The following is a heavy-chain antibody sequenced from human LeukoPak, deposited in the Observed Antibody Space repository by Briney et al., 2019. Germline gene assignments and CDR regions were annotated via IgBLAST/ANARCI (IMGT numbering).Heavy chain of an antibody. Sequence: PGGSLRLSCAASGFTFSSYAMSWVRQAPGKGLEWVSAISGSGGSTHYADSVKGRFTISRDNSKNTLYLQMNSLRAEDTAVYYCAKDHLQWLVRPYFDYWGQGTLVTVSS. D-gene: IGHD6-19*01. CDR3: AKDHLQWLVRPYFDY. CDR2: ISGSGGST. J-gene: IGHJ4*02. V-gene: IGHV3-23*01. CDR1: GFTFSSYA.